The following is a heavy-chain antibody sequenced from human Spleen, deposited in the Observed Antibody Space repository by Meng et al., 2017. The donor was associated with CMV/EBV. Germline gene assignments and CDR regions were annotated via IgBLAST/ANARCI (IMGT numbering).Heavy chain of an antibody. CDR1: GGSISSGDYY. CDR3: ARVGDYSYYGVDV. CDR2: IYYSGST. V-gene: IGHV4-30-4*01. Sequence: SETLSLTCTVSGGSISSGDYYWTWIRQPSGKGLEWIGYIYYSGSTYYNPSLKSRVTISIDTSKNQLSLGLSSVTAADTALYYCARVGDYSYYGVDVWGQGTTVTVSS. J-gene: IGHJ6*02.